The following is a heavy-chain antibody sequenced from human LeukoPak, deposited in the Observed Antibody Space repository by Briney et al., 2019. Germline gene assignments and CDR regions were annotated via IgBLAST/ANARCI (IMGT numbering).Heavy chain of an antibody. CDR2: ISNSGST. CDR1: GGSISSYY. J-gene: IGHJ5*02. V-gene: IGHV4-59*01. CDR3: ARVPHYCSGTNCHNWFDP. Sequence: SETLSLTCTVSGGSISSYYWSWTRQPPGKGLELIGYISNSGSTNYNPSLKSRVTMSVDTSKNQFSLKLTSVTVADTAVYSCARVPHYCSGTNCHNWFDPWGQGTLVTVSS. D-gene: IGHD2-2*01.